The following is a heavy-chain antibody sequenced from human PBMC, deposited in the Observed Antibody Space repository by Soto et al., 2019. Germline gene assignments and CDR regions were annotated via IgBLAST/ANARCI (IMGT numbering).Heavy chain of an antibody. CDR3: AKALYYIRVANWFDP. D-gene: IGHD3-22*01. V-gene: IGHV1-69*02. CDR2: IIPILGIA. J-gene: IGHJ5*02. CDR1: GGTFSSYT. Sequence: SVKVSCKASGGTFSSYTISWVRQAPGQGLEWMGRIIPILGIANYAQKFQGRVTITADKSTSTAYMEMSSLRSEDTAVYYCAKALYYIRVANWFDPWGQGTLVTVSS.